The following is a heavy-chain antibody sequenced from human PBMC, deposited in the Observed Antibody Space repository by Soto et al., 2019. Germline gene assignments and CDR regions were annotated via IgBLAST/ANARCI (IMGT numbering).Heavy chain of an antibody. V-gene: IGHV1-18*01. Sequence: QVQLVQSGAEVKNSGASVKVSCKASGYTFTSYGFSWVRQAPGQGLEWMGWISASNGNTNYAQKLQGRVTMTTDTSTSTAYMELRSLRSDDTAVYYCARDGEGATHYYYYGMDVWGQGTTVTVSS. CDR3: ARDGEGATHYYYYGMDV. CDR1: GYTFTSYG. J-gene: IGHJ6*02. D-gene: IGHD1-26*01. CDR2: ISASNGNT.